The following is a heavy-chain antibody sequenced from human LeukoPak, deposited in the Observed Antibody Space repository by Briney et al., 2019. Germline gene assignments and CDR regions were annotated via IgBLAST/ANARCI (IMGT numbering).Heavy chain of an antibody. CDR1: GYTFTGYY. CDR3: ARNRNIRSPREPFAY. D-gene: IGHD1-14*01. V-gene: IGHV1-2*02. CDR2: INPNSGGT. Sequence: ASVKVSCKASGYTFTGYYMHWVRQAPGQGLEWMGWINPNSGGTNYAQKFQGRVTMTRDTSISTAYMELSRLRSDDTAVYYCARNRNIRSPREPFAYWGQGTLVTVSS. J-gene: IGHJ4*02.